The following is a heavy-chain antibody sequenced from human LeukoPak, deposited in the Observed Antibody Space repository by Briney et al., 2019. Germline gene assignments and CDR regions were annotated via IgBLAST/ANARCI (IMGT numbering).Heavy chain of an antibody. CDR1: GGTISSSFYY. V-gene: IGHV4-30-4*08. Sequence: SSETLSLTCTVSGGTISSSFYYWGWIRQRPGKGLEWIGYIYYSGSTYYNPSLKSRVTISVDTSKNQFSLKLSSVTAADTAVYYCARGFQYYYYGMDVWGQGTTVTVSS. CDR2: IYYSGST. CDR3: ARGFQYYYYGMDV. J-gene: IGHJ6*02.